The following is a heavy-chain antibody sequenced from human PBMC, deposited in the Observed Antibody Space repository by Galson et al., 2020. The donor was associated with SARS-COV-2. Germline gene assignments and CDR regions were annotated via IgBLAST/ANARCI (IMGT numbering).Heavy chain of an antibody. CDR2: IHYGVST. J-gene: IGHJ5*02. D-gene: IGHD4-17*01. CDR1: ADSIRGYY. V-gene: IGHV4-59*08. CDR3: ARLDADYDWFDP. Sequence: SETLSLTCTVSADSIRGYYWSWIRQPPGKGLEWITYIHYGVSTKYNPSLKSRVTISGDTSKNQFSLNLTSVTAADTAVYYCARLDADYDWFDPWGQGTLVTVSS.